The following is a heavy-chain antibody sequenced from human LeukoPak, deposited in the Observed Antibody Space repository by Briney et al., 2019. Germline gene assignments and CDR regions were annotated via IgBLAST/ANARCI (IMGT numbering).Heavy chain of an antibody. CDR2: IHYSGST. V-gene: IGHV4-59*01. CDR3: ARASPNWNPPDY. J-gene: IGHJ4*02. Sequence: SETLSLTCTVSGGSISSYYWSWIRQPPGKGLEWIGYIHYSGSTNYNPSLKSRVTISVDTSKNQFSLKLSSVTAADTAVYYCARASPNWNPPDYWGRGTLVTVSS. D-gene: IGHD1-1*01. CDR1: GGSISSYY.